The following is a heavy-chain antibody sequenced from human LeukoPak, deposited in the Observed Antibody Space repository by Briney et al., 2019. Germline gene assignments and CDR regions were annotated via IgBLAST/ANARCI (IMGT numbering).Heavy chain of an antibody. CDR1: GGSISSSSYY. CDR2: INHSGST. CDR3: ARGLNDSWTGENY. J-gene: IGHJ4*02. V-gene: IGHV4-39*07. D-gene: IGHD3-3*01. Sequence: SETLSLTCTVSGGSISSSSYYWGWIRQPPGKGLEWIGEINHSGSTNYNPSLKSRVTISLDASKSQFSLKVRYVTAADTAVYYCARGLNDSWTGENYWGQGTLVTVSS.